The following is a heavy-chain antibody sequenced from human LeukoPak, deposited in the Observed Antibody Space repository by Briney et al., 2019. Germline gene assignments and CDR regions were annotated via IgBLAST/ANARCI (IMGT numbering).Heavy chain of an antibody. CDR1: GYTFTGYY. CDR3: ARRYDILTGYYWFDY. V-gene: IGHV1-2*02. D-gene: IGHD3-9*01. CDR2: INPNSGGT. Sequence: ASVKVSCKASGYTFTGYYMHWVRQAPGQGLEWMGWINPNSGGTNYAQKFQGRVTMTRDTSISTAYMELSRLRSGDTAVYYCARRYDILTGYYWFDYWGQGTLVTVSS. J-gene: IGHJ4*02.